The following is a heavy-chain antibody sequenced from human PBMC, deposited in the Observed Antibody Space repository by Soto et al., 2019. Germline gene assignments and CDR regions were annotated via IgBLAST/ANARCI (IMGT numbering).Heavy chain of an antibody. CDR2: ICPGDSHA. V-gene: IGHV5-51*01. CDR1: GYSFTNYW. Sequence: PGESLKISCKGSGYSFTNYWIGWVRQMPGKGLEWMGIICPGDSHAIYSPSFQGQVTMSADKSISTAYLQWSSLKASDTAMYYCARLYSGGPNDPFDVWGQGTMVTVSS. D-gene: IGHD1-26*01. J-gene: IGHJ3*01. CDR3: ARLYSGGPNDPFDV.